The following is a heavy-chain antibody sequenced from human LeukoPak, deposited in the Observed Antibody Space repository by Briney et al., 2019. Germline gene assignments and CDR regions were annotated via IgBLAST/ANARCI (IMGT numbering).Heavy chain of an antibody. V-gene: IGHV3-48*03. CDR2: ISSSGNSI. J-gene: IGHJ4*02. Sequence: GGSLRLSCAASGFTVISYEMNWVRQAPGKGLEWVSYISSSGNSIFYADSVKGRFTISRDNAKNSLYLQMNSLRAEDTAVYYCARALPSGYYYFDYWGQGTLVTVSS. CDR3: ARALPSGYYYFDY. D-gene: IGHD6-25*01. CDR1: GFTVISYE.